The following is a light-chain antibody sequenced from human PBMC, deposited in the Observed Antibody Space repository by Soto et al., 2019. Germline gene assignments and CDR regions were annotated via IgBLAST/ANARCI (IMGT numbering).Light chain of an antibody. CDR2: EVS. J-gene: IGLJ2*01. Sequence: QSVLTQPPSASGTPGQSVTIPCTGTSXDVGDYNYVSWYQQHPGKAPKLMIHEVSRRPSGVPDRFSGSKSGNTASLTVSGLQAEDEADYYCSSNAGSNNLVFGGGTKVTVL. V-gene: IGLV2-8*01. CDR3: SSNAGSNNLV. CDR1: SXDVGDYNY.